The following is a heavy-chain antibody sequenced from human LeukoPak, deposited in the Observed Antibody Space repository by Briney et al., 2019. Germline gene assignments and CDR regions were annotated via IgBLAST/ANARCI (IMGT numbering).Heavy chain of an antibody. D-gene: IGHD6-19*01. CDR2: ISNSGDSI. V-gene: IGHV3-48*03. J-gene: IGHJ4*02. CDR3: ARDPSLALAGTPFDY. Sequence: PGGSLRLSCAASGFTFSSYEMNWLRQAPGKGPEWVSYISNSGDSIYYADSVKGRFTISRDNAKNLLYLQMNSLRADDTAAYYCARDPSLALAGTPFDYCGQGTRVTVSS. CDR1: GFTFSSYE.